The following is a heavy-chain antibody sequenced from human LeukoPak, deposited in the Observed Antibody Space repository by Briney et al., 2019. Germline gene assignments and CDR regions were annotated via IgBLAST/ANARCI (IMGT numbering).Heavy chain of an antibody. D-gene: IGHD3-10*01. J-gene: IGHJ6*03. CDR2: ISSSSSTI. Sequence: GGSLRLSCAASGFTFSSYSMNWVRQAPGKGLEWVSYISSSSSTIYYADSVKGRFTISRDNAKNSLYLQMNSLRDEDTAVYYCARCLNYYGSGSWRSYYYYYMDVWGKGTTVTVSS. CDR3: ARCLNYYGSGSWRSYYYYYMDV. CDR1: GFTFSSYS. V-gene: IGHV3-48*02.